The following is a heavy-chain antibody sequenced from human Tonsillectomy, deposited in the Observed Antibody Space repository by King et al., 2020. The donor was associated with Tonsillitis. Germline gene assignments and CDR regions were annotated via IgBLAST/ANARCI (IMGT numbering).Heavy chain of an antibody. D-gene: IGHD5-18*01. V-gene: IGHV3-30*18. CDR2: ISYDGSNK. CDR1: GFTFSSYG. CDR3: AKMGYSYGFFDY. Sequence: VQLVESGGGVVQPGRSLRLSCAASGFTFSSYGMHWVRQAPGKGLEWVAVISYDGSNKYFAKSVKGRFTISRANSNNTLYLQMNSLRAEDTAVYYCAKMGYSYGFFDYWGQGTLVTVSS. J-gene: IGHJ4*02.